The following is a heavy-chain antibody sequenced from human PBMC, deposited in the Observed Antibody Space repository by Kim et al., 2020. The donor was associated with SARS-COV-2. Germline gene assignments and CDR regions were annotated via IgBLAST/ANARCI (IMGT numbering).Heavy chain of an antibody. V-gene: IGHV4-61*01. D-gene: IGHD3-10*01. CDR2: IYYSGST. J-gene: IGHJ4*02. CDR3: ARMVRGAPDY. Sequence: SETLSLTCTVSGGSVSSGSYYWSWIRQPPGKGLEWIGYIYYSGSTNYNPSLKSRVTISVDTSKNQFSLKLSSVTAADTAVYYWARMVRGAPDYWGQGTL. CDR1: GGSVSSGSYY.